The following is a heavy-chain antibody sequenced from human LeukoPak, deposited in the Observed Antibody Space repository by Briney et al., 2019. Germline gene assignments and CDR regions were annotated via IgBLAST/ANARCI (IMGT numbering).Heavy chain of an antibody. Sequence: SVKVSCKASGYTFTGYYMHWVRQAPGQGLEWMGWINPNSGGTNYAQKFQGRVTMTRDTSISTAYMELSRLRSDDTAVYYCARAGRHSSGWYGVDYWGQGTLVTVSS. CDR1: GYTFTGYY. V-gene: IGHV1-2*02. CDR2: INPNSGGT. J-gene: IGHJ4*02. D-gene: IGHD6-19*01. CDR3: ARAGRHSSGWYGVDY.